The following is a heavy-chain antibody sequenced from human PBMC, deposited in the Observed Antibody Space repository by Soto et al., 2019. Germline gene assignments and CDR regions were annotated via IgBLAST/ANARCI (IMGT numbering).Heavy chain of an antibody. CDR2: IYYSGST. Sequence: PSETLSLTCTVSGGSISSSSYYWGWIRQPPGKGLEWIGSIYYSGSTYYNPSLKSRVTISVDTSKNQFSLKLSSVTAADTAVYYCARHERPVGYSYGYGPEETTNWFDPWGQGTLVTVSS. D-gene: IGHD5-18*01. CDR1: GGSISSSSYY. CDR3: ARHERPVGYSYGYGPEETTNWFDP. V-gene: IGHV4-39*01. J-gene: IGHJ5*02.